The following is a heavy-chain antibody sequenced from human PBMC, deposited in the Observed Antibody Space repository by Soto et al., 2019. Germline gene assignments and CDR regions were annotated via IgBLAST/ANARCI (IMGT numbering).Heavy chain of an antibody. Sequence: QVQLQESGPGLVKPSETLSLTCTVSGGSVSSGSYYWSWIRQPPGKGLEWIGYIYYSGSTNYNPSLKGRVTISGDTSKNQFSLKLSSVTAADTAVYYCARDGGNRGFDYWGQGTLVTVSS. CDR1: GGSVSSGSYY. CDR3: ARDGGNRGFDY. D-gene: IGHD3-16*01. CDR2: IYYSGST. J-gene: IGHJ4*02. V-gene: IGHV4-61*01.